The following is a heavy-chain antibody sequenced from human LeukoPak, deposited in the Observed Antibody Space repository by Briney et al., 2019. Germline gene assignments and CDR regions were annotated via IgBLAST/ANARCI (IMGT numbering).Heavy chain of an antibody. Sequence: ASVKVSCKASSYTFTRYGISWVRQAPGQGLEWMGWISGSNGNTNYAQKFQGRVSMTADTSTSTAYMELRSLRSDDTAVYYCARVMDGSGSRWFDPWGQGTLVTVSS. J-gene: IGHJ5*02. CDR1: SYTFTRYG. D-gene: IGHD3-10*01. V-gene: IGHV1-18*01. CDR2: ISGSNGNT. CDR3: ARVMDGSGSRWFDP.